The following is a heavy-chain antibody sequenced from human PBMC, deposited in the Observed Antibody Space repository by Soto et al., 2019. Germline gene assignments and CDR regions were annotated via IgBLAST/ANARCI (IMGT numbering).Heavy chain of an antibody. D-gene: IGHD2-2*01. CDR2: IFHSGAT. CDR1: GVCIRGSNW. Sequence: QVQLQESGPGLVKPSGTLSLTCAVSGVCIRGSNWWSWVRQAPGKGLEWIGEIFHSGATNYNPSLKSRLTISVDQSRNQFSLSLSSVSAADTAVYYCARRPIVEAAEEDYWGQGTLVTVSS. J-gene: IGHJ4*02. CDR3: ARRPIVEAAEEDY. V-gene: IGHV4-4*02.